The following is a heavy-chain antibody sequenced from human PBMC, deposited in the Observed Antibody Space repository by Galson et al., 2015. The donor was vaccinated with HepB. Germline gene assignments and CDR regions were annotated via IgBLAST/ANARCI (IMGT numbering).Heavy chain of an antibody. D-gene: IGHD3-3*01. Sequence: SLRLSCAASGFSSMSHSMNWVRHSPGKGLEWLAYISPGGTEYYADSARGRFTISRDNVKKSMYLHMSSLRVEDTAVYYCARNPASYDYYNMDVWGQGTTVTVS. CDR1: GFSSMSHS. CDR2: ISPGGTE. V-gene: IGHV3-48*01. CDR3: ARNPASYDYYNMDV. J-gene: IGHJ6*02.